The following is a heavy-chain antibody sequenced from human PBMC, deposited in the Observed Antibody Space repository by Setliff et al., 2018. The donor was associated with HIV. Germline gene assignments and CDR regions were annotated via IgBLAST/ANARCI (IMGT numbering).Heavy chain of an antibody. CDR2: ISAYNGNT. V-gene: IGHV1-18*01. Sequence: ASVKVSCKASGYTFTSYGISWVRQAPGQGLEWMGWISAYNGNTNYAQKLQGRVTMTTDTSTSTAYMELRSLRSDDTAVYYCARDPTQYYDSSGYTDYWGQGTLVTVSS. D-gene: IGHD3-22*01. J-gene: IGHJ4*02. CDR1: GYTFTSYG. CDR3: ARDPTQYYDSSGYTDY.